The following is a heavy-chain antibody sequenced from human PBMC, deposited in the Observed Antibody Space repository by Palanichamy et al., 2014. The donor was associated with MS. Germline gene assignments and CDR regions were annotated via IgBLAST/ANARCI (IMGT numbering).Heavy chain of an antibody. Sequence: QVQLQQWGAGLLKPSETLSLTCAVYGGSFNNNYWTWIRQSPGKGLEWIGEINHSGSTTYNPSLKSRVTISVDTSKNQFSLKLTSVTAADTAVYYCARDTLTTNYHYYGLDVWGQGTTVTVSS. CDR2: INHSGST. D-gene: IGHD4-11*01. V-gene: IGHV4-34*01. CDR1: GGSFNNNY. J-gene: IGHJ6*02. CDR3: ARDTLTTNYHYYGLDV.